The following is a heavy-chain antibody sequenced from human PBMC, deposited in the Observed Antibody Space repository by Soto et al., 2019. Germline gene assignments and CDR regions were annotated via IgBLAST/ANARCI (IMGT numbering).Heavy chain of an antibody. J-gene: IGHJ4*02. CDR1: GFTFSRFA. D-gene: IGHD6-6*01. Sequence: GGSLRLSCSASGFTFSRFAMAWVRQAPGKGPEYVSAISSSGSSTYYADSMTGRFTISRDNSKNTLFLQMNSLRAEDTAVYYCVKRRDYSSYYFDYWGQGILVTVSS. CDR2: ISSSGSST. V-gene: IGHV3-64D*08. CDR3: VKRRDYSSYYFDY.